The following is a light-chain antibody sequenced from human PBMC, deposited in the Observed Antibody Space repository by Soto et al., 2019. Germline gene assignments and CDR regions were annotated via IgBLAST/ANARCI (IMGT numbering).Light chain of an antibody. CDR1: QSVNSNY. CDR2: GAS. V-gene: IGKV3-20*01. Sequence: MVLTQSQGTLSVSSVERATLSCMASQSVNSNYLTWYQQKPGLTPRLLIYGASSRATGIPDRFSGSGSGTDFTLTISRLEPEDFAVYYCQQYDSSRLTFGGGTKVDI. CDR3: QQYDSSRLT. J-gene: IGKJ4*01.